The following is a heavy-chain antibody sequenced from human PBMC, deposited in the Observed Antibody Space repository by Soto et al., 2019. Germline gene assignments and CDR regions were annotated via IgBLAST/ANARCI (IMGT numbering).Heavy chain of an antibody. Sequence: EVQLLESGGGLVQPGGSLRLSCAASGFTFSTYAMNWVRQAPGKGLEWVSTISGSGGSTYYADSVKGRFTISRDNSKNTLYLQTNSLRAEDTALYYCAKDLGSRGSYHGIYFDSWGQGTLVTVSS. D-gene: IGHD1-26*01. CDR3: AKDLGSRGSYHGIYFDS. CDR1: GFTFSTYA. CDR2: ISGSGGST. V-gene: IGHV3-23*01. J-gene: IGHJ4*02.